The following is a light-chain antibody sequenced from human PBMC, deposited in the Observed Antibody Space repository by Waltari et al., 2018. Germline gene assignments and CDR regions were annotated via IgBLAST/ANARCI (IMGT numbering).Light chain of an antibody. CDR1: QNIRIY. CDR3: QQSFSSPWT. CDR2: GAS. J-gene: IGKJ1*01. Sequence: DIQMTQSPSSLSASVGDTVTVTCRASQNIRIYLNWYQQKPAKAPTLLIYGASTLQRGVPSRFRGSASGTEFTLTVTNLQPDDFATYFCQQSFSSPWTFGQGTTVNI. V-gene: IGKV1-39*01.